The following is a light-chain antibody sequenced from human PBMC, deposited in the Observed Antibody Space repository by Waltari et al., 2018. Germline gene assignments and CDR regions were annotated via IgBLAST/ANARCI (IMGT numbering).Light chain of an antibody. CDR3: QQTNDFPLT. Sequence: IQLTHSPSSVSASVGDRLTLTCRASQHINTWLAWYQQIPGKDPKLLISYASNLQSGVPPRFSGSGSGTHFTLTINSLQPDDSATYYCQQTNDFPLTFGGGTKVEI. V-gene: IGKV1-12*01. CDR2: YAS. CDR1: QHINTW. J-gene: IGKJ4*01.